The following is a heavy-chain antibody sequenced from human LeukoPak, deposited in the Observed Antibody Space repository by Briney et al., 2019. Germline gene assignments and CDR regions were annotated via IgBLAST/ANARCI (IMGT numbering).Heavy chain of an antibody. J-gene: IGHJ5*02. CDR1: GGSISSSSYY. CDR2: IYYSGST. D-gene: IGHD6-19*01. CDR3: ARASGWLLSGSIDP. Sequence: PSETLSLTCTVSGGSISSSSYYWGWIRQPPGKGLEWIGSIYYSGSTYYNPSLKSRVTISVDTSKNQFSLKLSSVTAADTAVYYCARASGWLLSGSIDPWGQGTLVTVSS. V-gene: IGHV4-39*01.